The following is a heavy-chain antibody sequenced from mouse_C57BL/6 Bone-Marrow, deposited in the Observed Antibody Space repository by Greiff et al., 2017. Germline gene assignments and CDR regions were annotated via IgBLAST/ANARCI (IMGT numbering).Heavy chain of an antibody. CDR1: GYSITSGYY. J-gene: IGHJ1*03. CDR3: ARDYGPWYFDV. D-gene: IGHD1-1*01. CDR2: ISYDGSN. Sequence: EVQLVESGPGLVKPSQSLSLTCSVTGYSITSGYYWNWIRQFPGNKLEWMGYISYDGSNNYNPSLKNRISTTRDTTKNQFFLKLNSVTTEDTATDYCARDYGPWYFDVWGKGTTVTVSS. V-gene: IGHV3-6*01.